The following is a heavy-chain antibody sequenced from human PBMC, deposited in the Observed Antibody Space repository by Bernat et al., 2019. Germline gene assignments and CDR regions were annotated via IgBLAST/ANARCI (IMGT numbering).Heavy chain of an antibody. V-gene: IGHV1-18*01. CDR1: GYTFTSYG. CDR2: ISAYNGNT. CDR3: ARVHYYDSSGYSDDY. Sequence: QVQLVQSGAEVKKPGASVKVSRKASGYTFTSYGISWVRQAPGQGLEWMGWISAYNGNTNYAQKLQGRVTMTTDTSTSTAYMELRSLRSDDTAVYYCARVHYYDSSGYSDDYWGQGTLVTVSS. J-gene: IGHJ4*02. D-gene: IGHD3-22*01.